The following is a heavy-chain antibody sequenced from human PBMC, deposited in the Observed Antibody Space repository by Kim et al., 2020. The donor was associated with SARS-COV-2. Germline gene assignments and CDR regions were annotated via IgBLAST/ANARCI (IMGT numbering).Heavy chain of an antibody. CDR1: GYTFTGYY. CDR3: ASDCSSTSCYVGAFDI. CDR2: INPNSGGT. Sequence: ASVKVSCKASGYTFTGYYMHWVRQAPGQGLEWMGRINPNSGGTNYAQKFQGRVTMTRDTSISTAYMELSRLRSDDTAVYYCASDCSSTSCYVGAFDIWGQGTMVTVSS. J-gene: IGHJ3*02. D-gene: IGHD2-2*01. V-gene: IGHV1-2*06.